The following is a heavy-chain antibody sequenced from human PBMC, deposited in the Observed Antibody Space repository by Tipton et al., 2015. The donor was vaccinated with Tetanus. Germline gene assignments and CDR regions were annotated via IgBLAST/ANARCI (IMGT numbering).Heavy chain of an antibody. CDR1: GFNFSTYT. Sequence: GSLRLSCVGSGFNFSTYTMNWVRQAPGKGLEWVSSIRGSGGHIYYADSVRGRFTVSRDNAKNSLYLQMNSLRAEDTAVYYCARGLNRLYCTSTTCHPNWCDPWGQGTLVTVSS. D-gene: IGHD2-2*01. V-gene: IGHV3-21*01. CDR3: ARGLNRLYCTSTTCHPNWCDP. J-gene: IGHJ5*02. CDR2: IRGSGGHI.